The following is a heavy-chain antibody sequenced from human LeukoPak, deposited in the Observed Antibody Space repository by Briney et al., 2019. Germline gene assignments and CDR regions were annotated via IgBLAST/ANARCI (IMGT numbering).Heavy chain of an antibody. Sequence: PGGSLRLSCAASGFTFSDYYMSWIRQAPGKGLEWVSHISSSGSTIYYADSVKGRFTISRDNAKNSLYLQMNSLRAEDTAVYYCARVRYSGSYGNFDSWGQGTLVTVSS. CDR3: ARVRYSGSYGNFDS. CDR1: GFTFSDYY. V-gene: IGHV3-11*04. J-gene: IGHJ4*02. CDR2: ISSSGSTI. D-gene: IGHD1-26*01.